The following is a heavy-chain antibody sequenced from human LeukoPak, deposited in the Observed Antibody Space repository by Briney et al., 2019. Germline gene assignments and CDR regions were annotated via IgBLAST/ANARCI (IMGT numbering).Heavy chain of an antibody. D-gene: IGHD2-21*01. Sequence: GGSLRLSCTTSGFTFSASAMHWVGQGPGKGLEWVSYIAHHGNNRYYVDSVKGRFTISRDNSKGTLYLQMNSLRGDDTAIYYCAKDGSWSCTDWGQGTLVTVAP. CDR3: AKDGSWSCTD. CDR2: IAHHGNNR. CDR1: GFTFSASA. J-gene: IGHJ4*02. V-gene: IGHV3-30*02.